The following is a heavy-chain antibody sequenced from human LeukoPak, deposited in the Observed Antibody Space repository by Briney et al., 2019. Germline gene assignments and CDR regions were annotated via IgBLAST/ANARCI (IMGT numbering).Heavy chain of an antibody. D-gene: IGHD3-16*01. CDR1: GGSISSYY. V-gene: IGHV4-59*08. Sequence: PSETLSLTCTVSGGSISSYYWSWIRQPPGKGLEWIGYIYYSGSTNYNPSLKSRVTISVDTSKNQFSLKLSSVTAADTAVYYCARHGIIRRGNDAFDIWGRGTMVTVSS. CDR3: ARHGIIRRGNDAFDI. CDR2: IYYSGST. J-gene: IGHJ3*02.